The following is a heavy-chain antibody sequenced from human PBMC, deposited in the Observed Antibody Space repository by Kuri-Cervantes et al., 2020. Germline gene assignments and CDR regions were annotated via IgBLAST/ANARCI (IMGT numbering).Heavy chain of an antibody. Sequence: GGSLRLSCAASGFTFSSFAMTWVRQAPGKGLEWVSVIYSGGSTYYADSVKGRFTISRDNSKNTLYLQMNSLRAEDTAVYYCGSGDLGPYGMDVWGQGTAVTVSS. V-gene: IGHV3-66*01. CDR2: IYSGGST. CDR3: GSGDLGPYGMDV. J-gene: IGHJ6*02. CDR1: GFTFSSFA. D-gene: IGHD3-10*01.